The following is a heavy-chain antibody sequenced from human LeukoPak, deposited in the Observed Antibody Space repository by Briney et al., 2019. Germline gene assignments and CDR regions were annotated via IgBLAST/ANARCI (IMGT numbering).Heavy chain of an antibody. CDR3: ASNMIVVVHDAFDI. D-gene: IGHD3-22*01. V-gene: IGHV1-24*01. CDR2: FDPEDGET. CDR1: GHTLTELS. Sequence: ASVKVSCKVSGHTLTELSMHWVRQAPGKGLEWMGGFDPEDGETIYAQKFQGRVTMTEDTSTDTAYMELSSLRSEDTAVYYCASNMIVVVHDAFDIWGQGTMVTVSS. J-gene: IGHJ3*02.